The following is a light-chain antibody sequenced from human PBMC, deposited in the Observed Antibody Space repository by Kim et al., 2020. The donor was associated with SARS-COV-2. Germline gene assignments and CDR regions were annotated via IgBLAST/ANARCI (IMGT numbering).Light chain of an antibody. CDR3: QQFHLVPFT. CDR1: QDISNS. Sequence: SASVGDTVTITCQANQDISNSLNWFRLRPGTAPKLLIFDASELEEGVPSRFSASGSETDFTFTITDLQPEDVATYYCQQFHLVPFTFGQGTKLEI. V-gene: IGKV1-33*01. CDR2: DAS. J-gene: IGKJ2*01.